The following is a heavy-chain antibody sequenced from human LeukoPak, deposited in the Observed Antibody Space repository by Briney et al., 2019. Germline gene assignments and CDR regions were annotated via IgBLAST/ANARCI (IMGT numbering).Heavy chain of an antibody. CDR2: IIPILGIA. CDR1: GGTFSSYA. J-gene: IGHJ5*02. CDR3: ARVNTAMVPSWFNP. Sequence: SVKVSCKASGGTFSSYAISWVRQAPGLGLEWMGRIIPILGIANYAQKFQGRVTITADKSTSTAYMELSSQRSEDTAVYYCARVNTAMVPSWFNPWGQGTLVTVSS. V-gene: IGHV1-69*04. D-gene: IGHD5-18*01.